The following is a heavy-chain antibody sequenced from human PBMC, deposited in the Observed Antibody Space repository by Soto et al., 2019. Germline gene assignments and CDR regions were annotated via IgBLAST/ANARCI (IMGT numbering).Heavy chain of an antibody. D-gene: IGHD1-1*01. CDR1: GGSISSSNYY. Sequence: QLQLQESGPGLVKPSETLSLTCIVSGGSISSSNYYWAWVRQPPGKGLEWIGSMYYSGNTYYNASLKSRVTISVDTSKSQFFLKLSSVTAAATAIYYCSTTTGYWGQGILVSVSS. CDR3: STTTGY. V-gene: IGHV4-39*01. CDR2: MYYSGNT. J-gene: IGHJ4*02.